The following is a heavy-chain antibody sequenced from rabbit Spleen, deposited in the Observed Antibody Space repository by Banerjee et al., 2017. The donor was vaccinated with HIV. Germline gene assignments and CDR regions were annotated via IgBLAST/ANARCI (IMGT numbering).Heavy chain of an antibody. Sequence: QSLEESGGDLVKPGASLTLTCTASGFSFSSDYYMCWVRQAPGKGLECGACIYPDSSGSTYYANWAKGRLTISKASSTTVTLQMTSLTVADTATYFCARDAGSYDYIDVYFNLWGPGTLVTVS. CDR1: GFSFSSDYY. D-gene: IGHD8-1*01. J-gene: IGHJ4*01. CDR2: IYPDSSGST. CDR3: ARDAGSYDYIDVYFNL. V-gene: IGHV1S40*01.